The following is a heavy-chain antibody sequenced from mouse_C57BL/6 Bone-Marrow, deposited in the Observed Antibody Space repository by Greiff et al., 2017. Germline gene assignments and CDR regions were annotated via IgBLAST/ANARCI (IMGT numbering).Heavy chain of an antibody. CDR2: IWSGGST. CDR3: ARRGYSNYAMDY. J-gene: IGHJ4*01. D-gene: IGHD2-5*01. V-gene: IGHV2-2*01. CDR1: GFSLTSSG. Sequence: VKLVESGPGLVQPSQSLSITCTVSGFSLTSSGVHWVRQSPGKGLEWLGVIWSGGSTDYNAAFISRLSISKDNSKSQVFFKMNSLQDDYTAIYYCARRGYSNYAMDYWGQGTSVTVSS.